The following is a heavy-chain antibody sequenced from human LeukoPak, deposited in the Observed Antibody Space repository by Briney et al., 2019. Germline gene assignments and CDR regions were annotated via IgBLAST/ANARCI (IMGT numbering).Heavy chain of an antibody. Sequence: GGSLRLSCAASGFTFSSYAMSWVRQAPGKGLEWVSGVSGSGGSTYYADSVKCRFTISRDNSKNTLYLQMNSLRAEDTAVYYCAKDLDIVATITGNWGPGTLVTVSS. J-gene: IGHJ4*02. CDR2: VSGSGGST. CDR3: AKDLDIVATITGN. D-gene: IGHD5-12*01. CDR1: GFTFSSYA. V-gene: IGHV3-23*01.